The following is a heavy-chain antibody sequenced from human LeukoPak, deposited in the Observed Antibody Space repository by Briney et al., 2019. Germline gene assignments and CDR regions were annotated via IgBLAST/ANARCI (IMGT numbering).Heavy chain of an antibody. CDR1: GYTFTGYY. J-gene: IGHJ4*02. CDR3: ARDPSKTRSFEINTLYYFDY. Sequence: ASVKVSCKASGYTFTGYYMHWVRQAPGQGLEWMGWINPNSGGTNYAQKFQGRVTMTRDTSTSTVYMELSSLRSEDTAVYYCARDPSKTRSFEINTLYYFDYWGQGTLVTVSS. D-gene: IGHD4-11*01. V-gene: IGHV1-2*02. CDR2: INPNSGGT.